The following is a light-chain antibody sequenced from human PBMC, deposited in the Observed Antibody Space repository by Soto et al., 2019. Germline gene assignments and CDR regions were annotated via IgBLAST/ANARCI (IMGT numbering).Light chain of an antibody. V-gene: IGLV1-44*01. CDR3: AAWDDSLNGNYV. CDR2: SNY. Sequence: QSALTQPPSASGTPGQRVTISCSGSSSNIGSNTVNWYQHLPGTAPKLLIYSNYQRPSGVPDRFSGSKSGTSASLVISGLQSEDEADYYCAAWDDSLNGNYVFGTGTKVTVL. CDR1: SSNIGSNT. J-gene: IGLJ1*01.